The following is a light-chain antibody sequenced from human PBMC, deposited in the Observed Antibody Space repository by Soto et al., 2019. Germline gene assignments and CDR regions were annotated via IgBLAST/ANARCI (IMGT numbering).Light chain of an antibody. CDR3: QQYNNWPQT. Sequence: EIVMTQSPATLSVSPGERATLSCRASQGVSSNLAWYQQKPGQAPRLLIYGASTWATGIPARFSGSGSGTEFTLTISSLQSEDFAVYYCQQYNNWPQTFGQGTKVEIK. CDR1: QGVSSN. CDR2: GAS. J-gene: IGKJ1*01. V-gene: IGKV3-15*01.